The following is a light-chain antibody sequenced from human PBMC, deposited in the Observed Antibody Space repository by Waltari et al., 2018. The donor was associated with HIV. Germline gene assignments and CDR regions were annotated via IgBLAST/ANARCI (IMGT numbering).Light chain of an antibody. Sequence: SYVLTQPPPVSVAPGQTARITCGGDNIGSQSVHWYQQKPGQAPLLVVFDDGDRPSGIPERFSGSNSGNTATLTIGRVEAGDEADYYCQLWDTTSDHPVFGGGTKLTVL. CDR3: QLWDTTSDHPV. CDR2: DDG. V-gene: IGLV3-21*02. J-gene: IGLJ3*02. CDR1: NIGSQS.